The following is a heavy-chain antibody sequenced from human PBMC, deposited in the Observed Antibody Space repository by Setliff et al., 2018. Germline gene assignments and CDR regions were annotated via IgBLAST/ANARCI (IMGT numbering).Heavy chain of an antibody. CDR3: TTGATI. CDR1: GFTFTNAW. J-gene: IGHJ3*02. CDR2: VKSKSDGGTR. Sequence: PGGSLRLSCAASGFTFTNAWMSWVRQAPGKGLEWVGRVKSKSDGGTRDSAAPVEGRFTISRDDSRNTLSLQMNSLKTEDTAVYYCTTGATIWCKGTMVTVSS. V-gene: IGHV3-15*01.